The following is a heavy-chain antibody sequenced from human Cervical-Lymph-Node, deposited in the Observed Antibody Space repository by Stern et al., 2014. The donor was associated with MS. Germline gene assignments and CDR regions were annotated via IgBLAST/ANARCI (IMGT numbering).Heavy chain of an antibody. CDR3: ARGAGDNWFDP. Sequence: QVQLVQSGADVKKPGSSVRVSCKASGGISWLRQAPGQGLEWMGGIIPFVGTGTVNYAQNFQGSLTIIADTSPTKTYMELSSLRFDDTAVYYCARGAGDNWFDPWGQGTLVSVSS. CDR2: IIPFVGTGTV. J-gene: IGHJ5*02. D-gene: IGHD3-10*01. V-gene: IGHV1-69*06. CDR1: GG.